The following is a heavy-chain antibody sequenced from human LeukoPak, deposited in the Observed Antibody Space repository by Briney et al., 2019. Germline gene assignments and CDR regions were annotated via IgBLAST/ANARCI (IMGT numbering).Heavy chain of an antibody. CDR3: GRNIGSGSYH. V-gene: IGHV4-59*02. J-gene: IGHJ5*02. D-gene: IGHD3-10*01. Sequence: SETLSLTCIVSGASVSSDYWNWIRQSPGRGLEWIGYTHYRGALNYNPSLKSRLTISADASSDQVSLKLRSVTAADAAVYYWGRNIGSGSYHCGQRTLVTASS. CDR1: GASVSSDY. CDR2: THYRGAL.